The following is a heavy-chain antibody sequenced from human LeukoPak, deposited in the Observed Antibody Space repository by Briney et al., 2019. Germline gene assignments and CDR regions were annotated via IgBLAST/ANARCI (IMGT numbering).Heavy chain of an antibody. CDR2: ISSDGVGT. CDR1: GSTFSNYP. J-gene: IGHJ5*02. D-gene: IGHD6-19*01. V-gene: IGHV3-64*01. Sequence: GGSLRLSCAASGSTFSNYPMHWVRQAPGKGLEYVSGISSDGVGTYYAYSVKGRFSISRDNSKNTLYLQLGSLRVEDMAEYYCAREVSGYSSGQYSSWFDPWGQGTLVTVSS. CDR3: AREVSGYSSGQYSSWFDP.